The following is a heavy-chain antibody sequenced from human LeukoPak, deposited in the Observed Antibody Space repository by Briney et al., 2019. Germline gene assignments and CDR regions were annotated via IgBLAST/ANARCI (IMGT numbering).Heavy chain of an antibody. V-gene: IGHV4-34*01. D-gene: IGHD6-13*01. CDR2: INHSGST. CDR1: GGSFSGYY. Sequence: SETLSLTCAVYGGSFSGYYWRWIRQPPGKGLEWIGEINHSGSTNYNPSLKSRVTISVDTSKNQFSLKLSSVTAADTAVYYCVRVGGLAAAGTPRFDYWGQGTLVTVSS. J-gene: IGHJ4*02. CDR3: VRVGGLAAAGTPRFDY.